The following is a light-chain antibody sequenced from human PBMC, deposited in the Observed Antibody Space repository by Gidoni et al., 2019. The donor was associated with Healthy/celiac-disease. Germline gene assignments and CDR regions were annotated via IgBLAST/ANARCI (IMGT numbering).Light chain of an antibody. Sequence: EIVLTQSPATLSLSPGERATLSCRASQSVSSYLAWYQQKPGQAPRLLIYDASNRAPGIPARFSGSGSGTDFTLTISSLEPEDVAVYYCQQRSNWLFTFGPGTKVDIK. J-gene: IGKJ3*01. CDR2: DAS. CDR3: QQRSNWLFT. V-gene: IGKV3-11*01. CDR1: QSVSSY.